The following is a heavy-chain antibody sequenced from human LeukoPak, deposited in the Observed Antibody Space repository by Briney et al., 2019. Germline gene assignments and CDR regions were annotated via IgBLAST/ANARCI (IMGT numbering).Heavy chain of an antibody. CDR3: AKNIPVTRWGY. CDR2: IYSGGST. J-gene: IGHJ4*02. Sequence: GGSLRLSCAASGFTVSNNYMTWVRQAPGKGLEWVSLIYSGGSTYYADSVKSRFTISRDNSKNTVYLQMNSLRAEDTAVYYCAKNIPVTRWGYWGQGTLATVSS. D-gene: IGHD2-21*01. V-gene: IGHV3-66*01. CDR1: GFTVSNNY.